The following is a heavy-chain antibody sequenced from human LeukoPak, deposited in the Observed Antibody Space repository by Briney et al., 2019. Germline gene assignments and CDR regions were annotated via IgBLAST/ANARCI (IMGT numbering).Heavy chain of an antibody. CDR2: INPSGGTT. Sequence: ASVKVSCKASGYSLTSYHMHWVRQAPGQGLEWMGIINPSGGTTSYSQIFQGRVMMTKDTSTSTVYMELSSLTSEDTAVYFCARDSNYYDSSGYSAFDMWGQGTMVTVSS. J-gene: IGHJ3*02. V-gene: IGHV1-46*01. D-gene: IGHD3-22*01. CDR1: GYSLTSYH. CDR3: ARDSNYYDSSGYSAFDM.